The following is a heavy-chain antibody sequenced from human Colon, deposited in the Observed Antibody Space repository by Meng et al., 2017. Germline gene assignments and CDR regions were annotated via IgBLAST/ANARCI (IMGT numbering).Heavy chain of an antibody. Sequence: ASVKVSCKASGYTFTAYYIHWVRQAPGQGLEWMGRISPKSGDTNYAQKFQGRVTMTTDTSTNTAYMELTSLRSDDTGIYYCTRLIGAPGDPDPWGQGTRVTVSS. CDR3: TRLIGAPGDPDP. J-gene: IGHJ5*02. CDR2: ISPKSGDT. D-gene: IGHD6-13*01. V-gene: IGHV1-2*05. CDR1: GYTFTAYY.